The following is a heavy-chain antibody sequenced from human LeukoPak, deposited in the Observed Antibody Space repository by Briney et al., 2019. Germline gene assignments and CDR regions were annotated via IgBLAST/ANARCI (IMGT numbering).Heavy chain of an antibody. CDR3: AKAFNHYGSGSPPGY. D-gene: IGHD3-10*01. CDR2: ITGNGGST. V-gene: IGHV3-23*01. CDR1: GLAFSNYG. J-gene: IGHJ4*02. Sequence: GGSLRLSCAASGLAFSNYGMNWVRQAPGKGLEWVSGITGNGGSTYYADSVKGRFTISRDNSKNTLYLQMNSLRAEDTAVYYCAKAFNHYGSGSPPGYWGQGTLVTVSS.